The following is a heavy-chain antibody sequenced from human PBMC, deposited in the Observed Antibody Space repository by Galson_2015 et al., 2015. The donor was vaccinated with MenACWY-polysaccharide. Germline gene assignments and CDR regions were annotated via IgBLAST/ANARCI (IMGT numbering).Heavy chain of an antibody. Sequence: SLRLSCAASGFSFNTYTMSWVRQAPGKGPEWVSSISGGSSSTYYADSVKGRFTISRDNAEQSLYLQMDSLRHEDTAVYYCARDLRLITSGGAIAVRPSTFDNWGRGTLVAVSS. V-gene: IGHV3-48*02. J-gene: IGHJ4*02. CDR3: ARDLRLITSGGAIAVRPSTFDN. CDR2: ISGGSSST. CDR1: GFSFNTYT. D-gene: IGHD3-16*01.